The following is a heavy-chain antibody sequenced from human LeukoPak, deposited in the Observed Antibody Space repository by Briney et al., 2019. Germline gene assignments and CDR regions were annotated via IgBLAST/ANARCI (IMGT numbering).Heavy chain of an antibody. Sequence: GGSLRLSCAASGFTFSSYAMSWVRQAPGKGLEWVSAINGSGGSTYYADSVKGRFTISRDNSKNTLYLQMNSLRAEDTAVYYCAERTNGVSPRQYYFDYWGQGTLVTVSS. CDR3: AERTNGVSPRQYYFDY. CDR2: INGSGGST. D-gene: IGHD2-8*01. V-gene: IGHV3-23*01. J-gene: IGHJ4*02. CDR1: GFTFSSYA.